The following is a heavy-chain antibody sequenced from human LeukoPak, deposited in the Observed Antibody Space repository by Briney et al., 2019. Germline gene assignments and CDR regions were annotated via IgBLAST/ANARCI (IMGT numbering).Heavy chain of an antibody. J-gene: IGHJ5*02. CDR3: ARDREWCSGGSCYSRWFDP. V-gene: IGHV4-30-4*08. CDR1: GGSFSGYY. D-gene: IGHD2-15*01. Sequence: SETLSLTCAVYGGSFSGYYWSWIRQPPGKGLEWIGYIYYSGGTYYNPSLKSRVTISVDTSKNQFSLKLSSVTAADTAVYYCARDREWCSGGSCYSRWFDPWGQGTLVTVSS. CDR2: IYYSGGT.